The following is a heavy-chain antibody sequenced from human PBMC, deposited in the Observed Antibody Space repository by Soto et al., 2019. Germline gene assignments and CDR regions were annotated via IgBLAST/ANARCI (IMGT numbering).Heavy chain of an antibody. CDR3: PTESRFGY. CDR1: GFTFSNAW. CDR2: IKSKTAGGTT. V-gene: IGHV3-15*01. J-gene: IGHJ4*02. Sequence: LTLSCAASGFTFSNAWSSWGRQAPGKGLEWVGRIKSKTAGGTTDYAAPVKGRFTISRDDSKNTLYLQTNSLKTVDTVGDYCPTESRFGYLGQGTLGTGSS.